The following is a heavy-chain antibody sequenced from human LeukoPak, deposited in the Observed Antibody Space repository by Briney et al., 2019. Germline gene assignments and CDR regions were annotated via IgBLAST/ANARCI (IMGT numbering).Heavy chain of an antibody. V-gene: IGHV4-59*08. Sequence: SETLSLTCTVSGGSISSYYWSWIRRPPGKGLEWIGYIYYSGSTNYNPSLKSRVTISVDTSKNQFSLKLSTVTAADTAVYYCARTTWGLTIWGQGTMVTVSS. CDR3: ARTTWGLTI. D-gene: IGHD3-16*01. CDR2: IYYSGST. J-gene: IGHJ3*02. CDR1: GGSISSYY.